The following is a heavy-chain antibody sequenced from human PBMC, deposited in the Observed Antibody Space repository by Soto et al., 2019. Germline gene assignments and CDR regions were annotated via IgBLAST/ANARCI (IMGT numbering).Heavy chain of an antibody. CDR2: SIPMFGIP. D-gene: IGHD6-13*01. J-gene: IGHJ3*01. CDR3: ARGGTSGWLKGSYEG. CDR1: GGTLNKHA. Sequence: QVQLVQSGAEVKKPGSSVKVSCKASGGTLNKHAITWVRRAPGQRLEWLGGSIPMFGIPNYPQKFQGRVTNTADDYTNTSHMELPSLTSDDTAVYYCARGGTSGWLKGSYEGWGQGTMGTVAS. V-gene: IGHV1-69*01.